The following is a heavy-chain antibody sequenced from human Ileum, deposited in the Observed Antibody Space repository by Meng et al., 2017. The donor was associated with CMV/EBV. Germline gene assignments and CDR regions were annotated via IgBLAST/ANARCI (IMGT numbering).Heavy chain of an antibody. J-gene: IGHJ4*02. Sequence: QGGLVRSGAEVKKPGASVKVTCKASGYTFTGYYMHWVRQAPGQGLEWMGWINPNSGGTNYAQKFQGRVTMTRDTSISTAYMELSRLRSDDTAVYYCARGLWFGELGFDYWGQGTLVTVSS. V-gene: IGHV1-2*02. CDR3: ARGLWFGELGFDY. CDR2: INPNSGGT. D-gene: IGHD3-10*01. CDR1: GYTFTGYY.